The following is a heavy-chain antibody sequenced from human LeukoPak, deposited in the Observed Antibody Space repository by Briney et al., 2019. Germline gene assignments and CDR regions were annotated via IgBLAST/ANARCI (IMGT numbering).Heavy chain of an antibody. CDR1: GGTFSSYA. J-gene: IGHJ5*02. V-gene: IGHV1-46*01. Sequence: ASVKVSCKASGGTFSSYAISWVRQAPGQGLEWMGIINPSGGSTSYAQKFQGRVTMTRDTSTSTVYMELSSLRSDDTAVYYCARDWCSSTSCYQNWFDPWGQGTLVTVSS. CDR3: ARDWCSSTSCYQNWFDP. D-gene: IGHD2-2*01. CDR2: INPSGGST.